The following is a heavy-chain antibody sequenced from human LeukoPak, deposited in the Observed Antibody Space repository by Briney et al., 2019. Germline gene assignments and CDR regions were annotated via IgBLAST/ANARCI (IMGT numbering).Heavy chain of an antibody. CDR2: TYYSGST. V-gene: IGHV4-59*01. J-gene: IGHJ3*02. D-gene: IGHD2-15*01. CDR1: GGSISSYY. CDR3: AGYCSSGSCFLDAFDI. Sequence: PSETLSLTCTVSGGSISSYYWSWIRQPPGKGLEWIGYTYYSGSTNYNPSLKSRVTISVDTSKNQFSLKLSSVTAADTAVYYCAGYCSSGSCFLDAFDIWGQGTMVTVSS.